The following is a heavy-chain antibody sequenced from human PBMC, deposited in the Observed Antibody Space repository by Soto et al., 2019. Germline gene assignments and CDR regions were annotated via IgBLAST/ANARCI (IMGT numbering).Heavy chain of an antibody. D-gene: IGHD3-22*01. V-gene: IGHV3-48*02. Sequence: GGSLRLSCAASGFPFSSHSMSWVRQAPGKGLEWVSYTSGTGGTIKYADSVKGRFTIFRDNAKNSLYLQMNSLRDEDTAVYYCARIPNFYDSAGYFDAFDIWGQGTLVT. CDR2: TSGTGGTI. CDR3: ARIPNFYDSAGYFDAFDI. J-gene: IGHJ3*02. CDR1: GFPFSSHS.